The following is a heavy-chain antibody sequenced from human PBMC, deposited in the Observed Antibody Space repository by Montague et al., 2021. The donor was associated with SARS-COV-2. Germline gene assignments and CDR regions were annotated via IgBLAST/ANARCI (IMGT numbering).Heavy chain of an antibody. J-gene: IGHJ6*02. D-gene: IGHD2-2*02. CDR1: GGSISSSSYH. V-gene: IGHV4-39*07. CDR2: IYYSGST. Sequence: SETLSLTCTVSGGSISSSSYHWGWIRQPPGKGLEWIGSIYYSGSTYYNPSYKSRVTISVDTSKNQFSLKLNSVTAADTAVYYCARDPSRQLLLYPVGDYYYGMDVWGQGTTVTVSS. CDR3: ARDPSRQLLLYPVGDYYYGMDV.